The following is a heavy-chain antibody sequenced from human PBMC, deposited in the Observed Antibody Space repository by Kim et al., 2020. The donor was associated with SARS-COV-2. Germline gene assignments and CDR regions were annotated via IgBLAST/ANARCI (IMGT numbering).Heavy chain of an antibody. V-gene: IGHV3-30*07. D-gene: IGHD7-27*01. Sequence: YLADSVKGRFTIARDNSKNTLYLQMNSLRAEDTAVYYCARATAGDDAFDIWGQGTMVTVSS. CDR3: ARATAGDDAFDI. J-gene: IGHJ3*02.